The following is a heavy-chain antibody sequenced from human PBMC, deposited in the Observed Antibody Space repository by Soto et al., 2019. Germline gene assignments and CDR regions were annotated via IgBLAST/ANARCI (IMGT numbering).Heavy chain of an antibody. D-gene: IGHD3-16*01. V-gene: IGHV3-21*01. Sequence: GGSLRLSCAASGFTFSSYSMNWVRQAPGKGLEWVSSISSSSSYIYYADSVKGRFTISRDNAKNSLYLQMNSLRAEDTAVYYCASDLGGGILGDWFDPWGQGTLVTVSS. J-gene: IGHJ5*02. CDR2: ISSSSSYI. CDR3: ASDLGGGILGDWFDP. CDR1: GFTFSSYS.